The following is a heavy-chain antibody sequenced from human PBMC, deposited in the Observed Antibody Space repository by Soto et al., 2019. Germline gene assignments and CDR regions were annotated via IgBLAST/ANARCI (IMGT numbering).Heavy chain of an antibody. J-gene: IGHJ4*02. CDR2: IIPIFGTA. Sequence: GASVKVSCKASGGTFSSYAISWVRQAPGQGLEWMGGIIPIFGTANYAQKFQGRVTITADESTSTAYMELSSLRSEDTAVYYCARGLSEGIQLWLPGGYYFDYWGQGTLVTVSS. CDR3: ARGLSEGIQLWLPGGYYFDY. CDR1: GGTFSSYA. D-gene: IGHD5-18*01. V-gene: IGHV1-69*13.